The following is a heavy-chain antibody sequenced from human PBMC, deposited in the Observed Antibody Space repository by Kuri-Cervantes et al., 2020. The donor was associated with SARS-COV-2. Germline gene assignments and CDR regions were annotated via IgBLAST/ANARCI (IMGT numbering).Heavy chain of an antibody. CDR2: ISHDEKNK. V-gene: IGHV3-30*18. CDR1: GFNFSRTD. D-gene: IGHD2-21*01. J-gene: IGHJ4*02. CDR3: AKDRVGVQDF. Sequence: GESLKISCAASGFNFSRTDMHWVRRAPGKGLEWVAVISHDEKNKKCIASGKGRFTISRDNSQNTLYLHMKSLRSEDTAMYYCAKDRVGVQDFWGQGTLVTVSS.